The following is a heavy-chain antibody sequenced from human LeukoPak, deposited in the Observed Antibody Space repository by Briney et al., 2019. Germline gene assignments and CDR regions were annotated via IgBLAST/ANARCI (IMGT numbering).Heavy chain of an antibody. CDR1: GGTFSSYA. D-gene: IGHD2-8*01. J-gene: IGHJ3*02. V-gene: IGHV1-69*05. Sequence: SVKVSCKASGGTFSSYAISWVRQAPGQGLELMGGIIPIFGTANYAQKFQGRVTITTDESTSTAYMELSSLRSDDTAVYYCARDRYCTNGVCYRSRAFDIWGQGTMVTVSS. CDR3: ARDRYCTNGVCYRSRAFDI. CDR2: IIPIFGTA.